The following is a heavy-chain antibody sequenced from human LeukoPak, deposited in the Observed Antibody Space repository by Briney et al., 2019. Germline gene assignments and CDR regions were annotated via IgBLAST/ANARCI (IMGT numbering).Heavy chain of an antibody. D-gene: IGHD3-22*01. CDR1: GYTFTSYD. CDR3: ARDTSDDYYDSSGYLGY. CDR2: ISGYNGNI. V-gene: IGHV1-18*01. Sequence: ASVKVSCKASGYTFTSYDISWVRQAPGQGPEWMGRISGYNGNINYAQKLQGRVTMTTDTSTSTAYMELRSLRSDDTAVYYCARDTSDDYYDSSGYLGYWGQGTLVTVSS. J-gene: IGHJ4*02.